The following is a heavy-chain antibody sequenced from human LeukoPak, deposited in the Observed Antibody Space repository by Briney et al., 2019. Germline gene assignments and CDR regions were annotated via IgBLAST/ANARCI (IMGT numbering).Heavy chain of an antibody. J-gene: IGHJ4*02. Sequence: PGGSLRLSCAASGFTFNSYAMHWVRQAPGKGLEWVAVIWYDGTNKYYTDSVKGRFTISRDNSKNTVYLQMNRLRAEDTAVYYCARELPDYWGQGTLVTVSS. D-gene: IGHD1-26*01. CDR2: IWYDGTNK. V-gene: IGHV3-33*01. CDR1: GFTFNSYA. CDR3: ARELPDY.